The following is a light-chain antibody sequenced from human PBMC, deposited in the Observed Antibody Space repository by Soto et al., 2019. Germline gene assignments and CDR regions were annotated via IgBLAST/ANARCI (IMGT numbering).Light chain of an antibody. CDR1: KPNNGAAHD. V-gene: IGLV1-40*01. CDR3: QSYDSSLNVV. Sequence: SVLAPPPPMSGAPGPRVHIPWIGGKPNNGAAHDVHWYQQLPGTAPKLLICGNYNRPSGVPDRFSGSRSGAAASLAITGLRAEDEADYYCQSYDSSLNVVFGGGTKVTVL. CDR2: GNY. J-gene: IGLJ2*01.